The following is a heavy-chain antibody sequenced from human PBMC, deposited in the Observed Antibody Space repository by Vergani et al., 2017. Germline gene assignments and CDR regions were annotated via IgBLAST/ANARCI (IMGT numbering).Heavy chain of an antibody. CDR1: GYIFSNFW. J-gene: IGHJ3*01. V-gene: IGHV5-51*01. CDR2: IYPGDSEV. CDR3: ASGGHGSENGEALQL. Sequence: EKQLVQSGSETKKPGESLKISCQAFGYIFSNFWIGWVRQRPGRGLEWMGFIYPGDSEVKSNPTFRGQVIFSVDTSVNTAYLQWRSLQASDTATYFCASGGHGSENGEALQLWGQGTNITVSS. D-gene: IGHD3-10*01.